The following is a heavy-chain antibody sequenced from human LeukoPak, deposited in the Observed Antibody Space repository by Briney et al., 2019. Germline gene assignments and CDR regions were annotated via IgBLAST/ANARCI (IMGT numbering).Heavy chain of an antibody. Sequence: GGSLRLSCAASGFTFSGYGMDWVRQAPGKELEWVALISHDGSKKYYVDSVKGRFTISRDNSMNTLYLQMNSLRAEDTAVYYCVKVPRSGCCAFDIWGQGTMVTVSS. D-gene: IGHD6-19*01. CDR2: ISHDGSKK. V-gene: IGHV3-30*18. J-gene: IGHJ3*02. CDR1: GFTFSGYG. CDR3: VKVPRSGCCAFDI.